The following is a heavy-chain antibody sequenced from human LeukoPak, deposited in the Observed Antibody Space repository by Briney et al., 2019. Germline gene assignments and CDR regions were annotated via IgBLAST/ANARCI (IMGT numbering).Heavy chain of an antibody. CDR3: AKGRSYCSSTSCPETDFGY. CDR2: ISGSGGST. D-gene: IGHD2-2*01. CDR1: GFTFSSYA. Sequence: GGSLRLSCVASGFTFSSYAMSWVRQAPGKGLEWVSAISGSGGSTYYADSVKGRFTISRDNSKNTLYLQMNSLRAEDTAVYYCAKGRSYCSSTSCPETDFGYWGQGTLVTVSS. J-gene: IGHJ4*02. V-gene: IGHV3-23*01.